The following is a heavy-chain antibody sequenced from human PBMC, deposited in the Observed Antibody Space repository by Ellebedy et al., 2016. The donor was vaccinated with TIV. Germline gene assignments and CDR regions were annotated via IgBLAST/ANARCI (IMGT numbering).Heavy chain of an antibody. CDR3: AKGVGATWYRGFDS. CDR1: GFTFSNYA. CDR2: ISSGGGST. Sequence: GESLKISCAAPGFTFSNYAMSWVRQAPGKGLEWVSAISSGGGSTYYADSVKGRFTISRDNSKNTLYLQINRLRAEDTAVYYCAKGVGATWYRGFDSWGQGTLVTVSS. D-gene: IGHD1-26*01. V-gene: IGHV3-23*01. J-gene: IGHJ4*02.